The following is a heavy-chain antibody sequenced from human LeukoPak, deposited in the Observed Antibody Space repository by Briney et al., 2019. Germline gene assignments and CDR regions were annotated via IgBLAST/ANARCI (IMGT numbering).Heavy chain of an antibody. CDR3: ARAGDYGDYDGYYYYGMDV. V-gene: IGHV4-4*02. J-gene: IGHJ6*02. CDR1: GGSISSSNW. D-gene: IGHD4-17*01. Sequence: PSGTLSLTCAVSGGSISSSNWWSWVRQPPGKGLGWIGEIYHSGSTNYNPSLKSRVTISVDKSKNQFSLKLSSVTAADTAVYYCARAGDYGDYDGYYYYGMDVWGQGTTVTVSS. CDR2: IYHSGST.